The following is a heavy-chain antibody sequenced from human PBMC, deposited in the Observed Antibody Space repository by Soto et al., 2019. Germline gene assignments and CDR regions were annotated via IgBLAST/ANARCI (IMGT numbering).Heavy chain of an antibody. Sequence: SETLSLTCAVYGGSFSGYYWSWIRQPPGKGLEWIGEINHSGSTNYNPSLKSRVTISVDTSKNQFSLKLSSVTAADMAVFYCARVYYYGSGSYSVWGQGTTVTVSS. V-gene: IGHV4-34*01. D-gene: IGHD3-10*01. CDR3: ARVYYYGSGSYSV. CDR1: GGSFSGYY. CDR2: INHSGST. J-gene: IGHJ6*02.